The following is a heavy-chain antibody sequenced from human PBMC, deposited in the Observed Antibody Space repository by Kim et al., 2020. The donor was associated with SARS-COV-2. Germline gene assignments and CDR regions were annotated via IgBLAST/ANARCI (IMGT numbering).Heavy chain of an antibody. J-gene: IGHJ4*02. V-gene: IGHV3-53*01. Sequence: GGSLRLSCAASGFTVSANYMTWVRQAPGKGLEWVSVIYSGGSTYYADSVKGRFTISRDNSKNTVYLQMNNLRADDTAVYYCSRTSYGSGSYNDYWGQGTLVTVSS. D-gene: IGHD3-10*01. CDR2: IYSGGST. CDR3: SRTSYGSGSYNDY. CDR1: GFTVSANY.